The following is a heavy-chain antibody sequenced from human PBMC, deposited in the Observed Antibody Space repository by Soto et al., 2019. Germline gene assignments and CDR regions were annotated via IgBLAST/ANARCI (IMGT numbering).Heavy chain of an antibody. CDR3: ARRYGAAFDY. Sequence: SETLSLTCTVSGGSISSYYWSWIRQPPGRGLEWIGYIYYSGNTNYNPFLKSRVIISVDTTKNQFSLKLSSVTAADTAVYYCARRYGAAFDYWGQGTLVTVSS. D-gene: IGHD2-15*01. CDR2: IYYSGNT. CDR1: GGSISSYY. J-gene: IGHJ4*02. V-gene: IGHV4-59*01.